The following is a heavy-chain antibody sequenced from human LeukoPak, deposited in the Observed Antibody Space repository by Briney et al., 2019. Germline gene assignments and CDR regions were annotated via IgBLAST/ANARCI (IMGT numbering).Heavy chain of an antibody. V-gene: IGHV4-59*01. J-gene: IGHJ4*02. Sequence: PSETLSLTCAVSGGSISSYYWSWIRQPPGKGLEWIGYIYYSGSTKYNPSLKSRVTISVDTSKKQFSLKLGSVTAADTAVYYCARSKDILTGYCFDYWGQGTLVTVSS. CDR1: GGSISSYY. CDR3: ARSKDILTGYCFDY. D-gene: IGHD3-9*01. CDR2: IYYSGST.